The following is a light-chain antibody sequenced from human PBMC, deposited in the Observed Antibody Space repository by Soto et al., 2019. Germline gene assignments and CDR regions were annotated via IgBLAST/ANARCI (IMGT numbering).Light chain of an antibody. CDR1: SSDVGSYNL. CDR3: CSYAGSSTFRAV. J-gene: IGLJ7*01. V-gene: IGLV2-23*03. CDR2: EGS. Sequence: QSALTQPASVSGSPGQSITISCTGTSSDVGSYNLDSWYQQHPGKAPKLMIYEGSKRPSGVSNRFSGSKSGNTASLTISGLQAEDEADYYCCSYAGSSTFRAVFGGGTQLTVL.